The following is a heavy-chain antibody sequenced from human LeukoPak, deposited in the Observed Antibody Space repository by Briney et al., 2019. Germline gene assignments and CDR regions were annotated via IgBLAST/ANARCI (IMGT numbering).Heavy chain of an antibody. CDR3: ARDPVGAIGYGMDV. CDR1: GFTFSSYE. V-gene: IGHV3-48*03. Sequence: GGSLRLSCAASGFTFSSYEMNWVRQAPGKGLEWVSYISSSGTTIHYADSVKGRFTISRDNSKNTLYLQMNSLRAEDTAVYYCARDPVGAIGYGMDVWGQGTTVTVSS. CDR2: ISSSGTTI. D-gene: IGHD1-26*01. J-gene: IGHJ6*02.